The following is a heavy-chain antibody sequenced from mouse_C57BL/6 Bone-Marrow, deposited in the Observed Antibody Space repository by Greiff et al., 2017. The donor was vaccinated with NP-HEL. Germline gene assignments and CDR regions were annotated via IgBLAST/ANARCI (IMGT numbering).Heavy chain of an antibody. CDR3: ARDEGPRVTQFSY. V-gene: IGHV5-4*01. Sequence: EVMLVESGGGLVKPGGSLKLSCAASGFTFSSYAMSWVRQTPEKRLEWVATISDGGSYTYYPDNVKGRFTISRDNAKNNLYLQMSHLKSEDTAMYYCARDEGPRVTQFSYWGQGTLVTVSA. J-gene: IGHJ3*01. CDR2: ISDGGSYT. D-gene: IGHD2-2*01. CDR1: GFTFSSYA.